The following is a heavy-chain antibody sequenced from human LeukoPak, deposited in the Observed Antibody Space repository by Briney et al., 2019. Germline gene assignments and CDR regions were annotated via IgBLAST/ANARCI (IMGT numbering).Heavy chain of an antibody. CDR2: IKSKTDGEAT. D-gene: IGHD3-9*01. J-gene: IGHJ4*02. V-gene: IGHV3-15*01. Sequence: GGPLRLPCAASGFLFTNAWMSWVRQAPGKGLEWIGRIKSKTDGEATDYAAPVKGRFTISRDDSKTMLYLQMNSLKTEDTAVYYCTTADLRYFDFLLFDYWGQGTLVTVSS. CDR3: TTADLRYFDFLLFDY. CDR1: GFLFTNAW.